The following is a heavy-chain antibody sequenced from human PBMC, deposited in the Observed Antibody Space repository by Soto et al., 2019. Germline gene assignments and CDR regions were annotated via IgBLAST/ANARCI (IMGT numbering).Heavy chain of an antibody. V-gene: IGHV3-30-3*01. CDR2: ISYDGSNK. Sequence: GGSLRLSCAASGFTFSSYAMHWVRQAPGKGLEWVAVISYDGSNKYYADSVKGRFTISRDNSKNTLYLQMNSLRAEDTAVYYCARDITFYGSGSYHKNWGQGTLVTVSS. CDR1: GFTFSSYA. D-gene: IGHD3-10*01. J-gene: IGHJ4*02. CDR3: ARDITFYGSGSYHKN.